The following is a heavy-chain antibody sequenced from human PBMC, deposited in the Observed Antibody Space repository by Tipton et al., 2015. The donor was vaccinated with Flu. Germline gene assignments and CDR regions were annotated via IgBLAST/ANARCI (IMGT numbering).Heavy chain of an antibody. D-gene: IGHD3-9*01. CDR2: IYDSGST. CDR3: ARRDYYFLPGSRAFDI. J-gene: IGHJ3*02. V-gene: IGHV4-59*08. CDR1: GGSIPTYY. Sequence: TLSLTCTVSGGSIPTYYWSWIRQPPGKGLELIGYIYDSGSTNDNPSLGSRVTISVDTSKSQFSLTLTSVTAADTAVYFCARRDYYFLPGSRAFDIWGQGTMVTVSP.